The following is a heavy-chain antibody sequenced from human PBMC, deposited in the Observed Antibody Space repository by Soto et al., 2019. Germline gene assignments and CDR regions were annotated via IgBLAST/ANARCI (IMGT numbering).Heavy chain of an antibody. Sequence: PSETLSLTCTVSGGSISSGGYYGSWIRQHPGKGLEWIGYIYYSGSTYYNPSLKSRVTISVDTSKNQFSLKLSSVTAADTAVYYCASSNSSPSIFDYWGQGTLVTVSS. CDR2: IYYSGST. CDR3: ASSNSSPSIFDY. J-gene: IGHJ4*02. V-gene: IGHV4-31*03. CDR1: GGSISSGGYY. D-gene: IGHD6-6*01.